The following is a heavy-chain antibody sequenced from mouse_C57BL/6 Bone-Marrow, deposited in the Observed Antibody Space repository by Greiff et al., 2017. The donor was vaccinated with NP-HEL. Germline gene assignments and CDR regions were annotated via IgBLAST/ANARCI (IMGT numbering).Heavy chain of an antibody. CDR3: ARAYETGTLDY. Sequence: EVQLQQSGPGLVKPSQSLSLTCSVTGYSITSGYYWNWIRQFPGNKLEWMGYISYDGSNNYNPSLKNRISITRDTSKNQFCLKLNSVTTEDTATYYCARAYETGTLDYWGQGTTLTVSS. CDR2: ISYDGSN. D-gene: IGHD4-1*01. CDR1: GYSITSGYY. J-gene: IGHJ2*01. V-gene: IGHV3-6*01.